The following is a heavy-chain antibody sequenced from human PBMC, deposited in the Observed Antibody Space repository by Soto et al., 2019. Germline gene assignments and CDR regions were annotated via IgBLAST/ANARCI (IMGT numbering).Heavy chain of an antibody. D-gene: IGHD3-10*01. J-gene: IGHJ6*02. V-gene: IGHV4-38-2*02. CDR1: GYSINRGYY. CDR3: ASVGAGSYYRELFYYGMDV. CDR2: IYYSGNT. Sequence: SETLSLTCTVSGYSINRGYYWGWIRQPPGKGLEWIGSIYYSGNTYYSPSLKSRATISMDTSKNQFSLKLDSVTAADTAVYYCASVGAGSYYRELFYYGMDVWGQGTTVTVSS.